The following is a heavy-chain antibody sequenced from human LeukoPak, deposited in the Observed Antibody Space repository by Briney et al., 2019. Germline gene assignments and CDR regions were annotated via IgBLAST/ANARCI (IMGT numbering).Heavy chain of an antibody. CDR3: AISIGVAGTTSIDF. V-gene: IGHV4-59*01. CDR2: IYYSGST. Sequence: SETLSLTCTVSGGSLSSYYWSWVPQPPGKGLEWIGYIYYSGSTNYNPSLTSRVTISVEQSKNQFSLKLSSVDAADTAVYDCAISIGVAGTTSIDFWGQGTLVTVSS. CDR1: GGSLSSYY. D-gene: IGHD6-19*01. J-gene: IGHJ4*01.